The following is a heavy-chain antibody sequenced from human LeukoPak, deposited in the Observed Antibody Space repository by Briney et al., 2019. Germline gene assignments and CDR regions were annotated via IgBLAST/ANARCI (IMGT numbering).Heavy chain of an antibody. CDR1: GFTFSSYS. CDR2: ISSSSSYI. Sequence: PGRSLRLSCAASGFTFSSYSMNWVRQAPGKGLEWVSSISSSSSYIYYADSVKGRFTISRDNAKNSLYLQMNSLRAEDTAVYYCARDGYCSSTSCLPNEGYYYYGMDVWGQGTTVTVSS. CDR3: ARDGYCSSTSCLPNEGYYYYGMDV. J-gene: IGHJ6*02. V-gene: IGHV3-21*04. D-gene: IGHD2-2*03.